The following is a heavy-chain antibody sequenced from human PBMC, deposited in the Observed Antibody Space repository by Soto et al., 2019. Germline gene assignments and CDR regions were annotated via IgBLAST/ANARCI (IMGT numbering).Heavy chain of an antibody. CDR1: EFTVSSNY. V-gene: IGHV3-53*01. CDR2: ICSGGST. J-gene: IGHJ6*02. Sequence: EVQLVESGGGLIQPGGSVRLSCAASEFTVSSNYMNWVRHAPGKGLECVSTICSGGSTYYTDSVKGRFTISRDNSKNTLYLQMNNLRAEDTAVYYCAGRVGATNYGMDVWGQGTTVTVSS. D-gene: IGHD1-26*01. CDR3: AGRVGATNYGMDV.